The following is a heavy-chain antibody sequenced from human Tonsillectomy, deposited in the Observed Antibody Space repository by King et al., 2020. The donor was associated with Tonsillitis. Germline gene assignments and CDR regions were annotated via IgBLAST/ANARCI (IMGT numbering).Heavy chain of an antibody. J-gene: IGHJ6*02. V-gene: IGHV3-30*02. D-gene: IGHD3-10*01. CDR1: GSMFSNYG. Sequence: VQLVESGGGVVQPGGSLRLSCAASGSMFSNYGMHWVRQAPGKGLEWVTYIRYDESKKYYADSVKGRFTISRDNSKNILYLQMNSLRTDDTAVYYCAKVVGLWFGELPYGMDVWGQGTTVTVSS. CDR3: AKVVGLWFGELPYGMDV. CDR2: IRYDESKK.